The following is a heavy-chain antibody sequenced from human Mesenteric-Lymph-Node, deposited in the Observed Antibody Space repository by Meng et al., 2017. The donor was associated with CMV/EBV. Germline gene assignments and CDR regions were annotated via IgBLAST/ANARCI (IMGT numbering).Heavy chain of an antibody. D-gene: IGHD2-21*02. Sequence: GSVSSDNWWIWVRQPPGKGLEWIGEIYHSGSTNYNPSLKSRVTISVDKSKNQFSLKVTSVTAADTAVYFCARTPAASCVTADCYLTYWGQGTLVTVSS. CDR3: ARTPAASCVTADCYLTY. CDR2: IYHSGST. V-gene: IGHV4-4*01. J-gene: IGHJ4*02. CDR1: GSVSSDNW.